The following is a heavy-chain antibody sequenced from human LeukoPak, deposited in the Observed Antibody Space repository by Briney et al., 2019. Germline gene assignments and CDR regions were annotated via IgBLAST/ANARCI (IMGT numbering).Heavy chain of an antibody. CDR1: GFTFSSYW. D-gene: IGHD6-13*01. Sequence: GGSLRLSCAASGFTFSSYWMSWVRQAPGKGLEWVANIKQDGSEKYYVDSVKGRFTISGDNAKNSLYLQMDSLRAEDTAVYYCARERYSSSWYHNYYYGMDVWGQGTTVTVSS. CDR2: IKQDGSEK. V-gene: IGHV3-7*01. J-gene: IGHJ6*02. CDR3: ARERYSSSWYHNYYYGMDV.